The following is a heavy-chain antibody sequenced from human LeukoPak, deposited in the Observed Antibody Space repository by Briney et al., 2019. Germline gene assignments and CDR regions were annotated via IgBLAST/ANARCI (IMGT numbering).Heavy chain of an antibody. V-gene: IGHV3-23*01. CDR1: GFTFSSFA. CDR3: ATIQLWPGVDY. J-gene: IGHJ4*02. Sequence: GGSLRLSCAASGFTFSSFAMTWVRQAPGKGLEWVSGICGDDGRTYYADSVKGRFTISRDNSQNTLYLQMDTLRAEDTAVYYCATIQLWPGVDYWGQGTLVTVSS. CDR2: ICGDDGRT. D-gene: IGHD5-18*01.